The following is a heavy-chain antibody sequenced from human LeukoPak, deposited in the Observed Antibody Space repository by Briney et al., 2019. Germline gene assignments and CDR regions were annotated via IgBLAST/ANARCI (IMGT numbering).Heavy chain of an antibody. J-gene: IGHJ4*02. CDR3: SRDSSWSFDY. V-gene: IGHV3-49*04. D-gene: IGHD6-13*01. Sequence: PGGSLRLSCTASGFTFGDYAMTWVRQAPGKGLEWVGFNRSKAYGGTTEYAASVEGRFTISRDDSKSIVYLQMNSPKTEDTAVYYCSRDSSWSFDYWGQGTLVTVSS. CDR1: GFTFGDYA. CDR2: NRSKAYGGTT.